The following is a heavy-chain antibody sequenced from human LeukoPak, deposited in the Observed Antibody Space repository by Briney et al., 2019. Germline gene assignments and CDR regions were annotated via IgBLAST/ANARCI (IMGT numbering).Heavy chain of an antibody. CDR3: ATDLASDIVVVPAAVYAFDI. CDR1: GYTLTELS. D-gene: IGHD2-2*01. J-gene: IGHJ3*02. V-gene: IGHV1-24*01. CDR2: FDPEDGET. Sequence: GASVKVSCKVSGYTLTELSMHWVRQAPGKGLEWMGGFDPEDGETIYAQKFQGRVTMTEDTSTDTAYMELSSLRSEDTAVYCCATDLASDIVVVPAAVYAFDIWGQGTMVTVSS.